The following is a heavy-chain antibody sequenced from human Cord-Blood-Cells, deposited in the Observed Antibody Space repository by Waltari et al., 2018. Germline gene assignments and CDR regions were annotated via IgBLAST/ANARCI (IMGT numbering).Heavy chain of an antibody. CDR2: INHSGST. Sequence: VYGGSFSGYYWSWIRQPPGKGLEWIGEINHSGSTNYNPSLKSRVTISVDTSKNQFSLKLSSVTAADTAVYYCARGHTMVRGVKGSNWFDPWGQGTLVTVSS. CDR3: ARGHTMVRGVKGSNWFDP. J-gene: IGHJ5*02. D-gene: IGHD3-10*01. CDR1: GGSFSGYY. V-gene: IGHV4-34*01.